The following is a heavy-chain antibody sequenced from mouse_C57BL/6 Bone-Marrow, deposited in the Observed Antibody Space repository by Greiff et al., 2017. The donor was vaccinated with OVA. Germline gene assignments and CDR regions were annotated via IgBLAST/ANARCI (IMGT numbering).Heavy chain of an antibody. D-gene: IGHD1-1*01. CDR1: GFTFRDYG. CDR3: AKLSLTTNFDY. CDR2: ISSGSSTI. V-gene: IGHV5-17*01. J-gene: IGHJ2*01. Sequence: DVKLVESGGGLVKPGGSLKLSCAASGFTFRDYGMHWVRQAPEKGLEWVAYISSGSSTIYYADTVKGRFTISRDNAKNTLFLQMTSLRSEDTAMYYCAKLSLTTNFDYWGQGTTLTVSS.